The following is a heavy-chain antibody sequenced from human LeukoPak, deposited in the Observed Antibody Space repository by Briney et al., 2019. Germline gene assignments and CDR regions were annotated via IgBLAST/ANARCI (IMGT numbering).Heavy chain of an antibody. CDR1: GFNVITAA. D-gene: IGHD5-24*01. J-gene: IGHJ3*01. CDR3: VKDIQLST. V-gene: IGHV3-23*01. CDR2: IGSSGGST. Sequence: PGGSLRLSCAASGFNVITAAMTWVRQAPGKGLEWVSLIGSSGGSTYYADSVKGWFTISRDNSNHTLSLQMNSLRVEDTAIYYCVKDIQLSTWGLGTMVTVSS.